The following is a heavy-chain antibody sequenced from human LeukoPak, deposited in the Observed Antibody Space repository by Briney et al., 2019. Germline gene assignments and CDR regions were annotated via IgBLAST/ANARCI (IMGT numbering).Heavy chain of an antibody. CDR2: IKQDGSEK. Sequence: GGSLRLSCAVSGFTLSNYWMSWVRQAPGKGLEWVANIKQDGSEKYYVDSVKGRFTISRDNAKNSLYLQMNSLRAEDTAVYYCARRTVGATGPWGQGTLVTVSS. D-gene: IGHD1-26*01. CDR3: ARRTVGATGP. V-gene: IGHV3-7*01. J-gene: IGHJ5*02. CDR1: GFTLSNYW.